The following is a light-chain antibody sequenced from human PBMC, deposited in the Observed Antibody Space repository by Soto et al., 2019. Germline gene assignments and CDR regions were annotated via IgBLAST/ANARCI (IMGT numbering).Light chain of an antibody. J-gene: IGLJ2*01. CDR1: SSDVGGYNF. CDR2: EAS. V-gene: IGLV2-8*01. CDR3: SSYAGSNNVL. Sequence: QSALTQPPSASGSPGQSVAISCTGTSSDVGGYNFVSWYQQHPGKAPKVLIYEASKRASGVPDRFSGSKSGNTASLTVSGLQAEDEADYYCSSYAGSNNVLFGGGTQLTVL.